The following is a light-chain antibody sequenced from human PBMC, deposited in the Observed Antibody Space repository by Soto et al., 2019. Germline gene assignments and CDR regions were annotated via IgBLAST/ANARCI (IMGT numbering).Light chain of an antibody. CDR3: YSYAGEHLYV. Sequence: QSVLTQPASVSASPGQSITIPCTGTSSDVGSYNLVSWFQQHPGKVPKLLIYEGTKRPSGLSDRFSGSKSGTTASLTISGLQADEEAHYYCYSYAGEHLYVFGTGTKVTVL. V-gene: IGLV2-23*01. CDR1: SSDVGSYNL. CDR2: EGT. J-gene: IGLJ1*01.